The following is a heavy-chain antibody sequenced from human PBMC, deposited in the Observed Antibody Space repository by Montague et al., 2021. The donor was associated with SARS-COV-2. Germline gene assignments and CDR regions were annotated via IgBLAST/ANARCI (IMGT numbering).Heavy chain of an antibody. Sequence: SETLSLTCAVYGGSFSAYYWNWIRQPPGKGLEWIGDINHSGRTNFNPSLKSRVTVSLDTSKNQFSLKLSSVTAADTAVYYCARDLWVWLSVEGSFDYWGQGTLVTVSS. D-gene: IGHD5-12*01. CDR2: INHSGRT. V-gene: IGHV4-34*01. CDR1: GGSFSAYY. J-gene: IGHJ4*02. CDR3: ARDLWVWLSVEGSFDY.